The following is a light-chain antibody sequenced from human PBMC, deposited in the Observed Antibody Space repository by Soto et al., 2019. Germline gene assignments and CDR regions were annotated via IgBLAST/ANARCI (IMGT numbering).Light chain of an antibody. CDR2: GAS. CDR3: QQRTNWWT. V-gene: IGKV3-11*01. CDR1: QSLSTD. J-gene: IGKJ1*01. Sequence: EVTLTQSPATLSLSPGESATLSCRASQSLSTDLAWYQQRPGQAPRLLTCGASTRATGIPARFSGSGSGTDFTLTISSLEPEDFAVYYCQQRTNWWTFGQGTKVDIK.